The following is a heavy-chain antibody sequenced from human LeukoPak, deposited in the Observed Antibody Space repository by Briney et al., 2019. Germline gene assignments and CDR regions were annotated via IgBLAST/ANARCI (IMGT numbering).Heavy chain of an antibody. Sequence: GGSLRLSCAASGFTFSSYAMHWVRQAPGKGLEWVAVISYDGSNKYYADSVKGRFTISRDNSKNTLYLQMNSLRAKDTAVYYCASFDYWGQGTLVTVSS. CDR2: ISYDGSNK. CDR1: GFTFSSYA. J-gene: IGHJ4*02. CDR3: ASFDY. V-gene: IGHV3-30-3*01.